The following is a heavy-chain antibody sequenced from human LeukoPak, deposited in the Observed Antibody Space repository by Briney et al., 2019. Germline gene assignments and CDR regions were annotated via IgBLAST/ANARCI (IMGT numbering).Heavy chain of an antibody. J-gene: IGHJ3*02. D-gene: IGHD3-22*01. V-gene: IGHV1-18*01. CDR3: ASPSSGYYRDAFDI. CDR2: TSAYNGNT. CDR1: GYTFTSYG. Sequence: ASVKVSCKASGYTFTSYGISWVRQAPGQGLEWMGWTSAYNGNTNYAQKLQGRVTMTTDTSTSTAYMELRSLRSDDTAVYYCASPSSGYYRDAFDIWGQGTMVTVSS.